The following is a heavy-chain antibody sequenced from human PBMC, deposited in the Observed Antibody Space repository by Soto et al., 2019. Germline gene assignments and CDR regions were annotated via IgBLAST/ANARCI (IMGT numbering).Heavy chain of an antibody. J-gene: IGHJ4*02. CDR1: GFTFSSYA. Sequence: GGSLRLSCAASGFTFSSYAMSWVRQAPGKGLEWVSAISGSGGSTYYADSVKGRFTISRDNSKNTLYLQMNSLRAEDTAVYYCAKTQSGDIVVVVAAHLLYFDYWGQGTLVTVSS. V-gene: IGHV3-23*01. CDR3: AKTQSGDIVVVVAAHLLYFDY. CDR2: ISGSGGST. D-gene: IGHD2-15*01.